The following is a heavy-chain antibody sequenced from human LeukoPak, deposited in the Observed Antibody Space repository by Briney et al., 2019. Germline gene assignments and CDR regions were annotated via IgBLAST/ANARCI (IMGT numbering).Heavy chain of an antibody. D-gene: IGHD3-9*01. CDR1: GGSISSSSYY. Sequence: SETLSLTCTVSGGSISSSSYYWGWIRQPPGKGLEWIGSIYYSGSTYYNPSLKSRVTISVDTSKNQFSLKLNSVTAADTAIYYFARDGAVDILTGYGAFYIWGQGTMVIVS. V-gene: IGHV4-39*07. J-gene: IGHJ3*02. CDR2: IYYSGST. CDR3: ARDGAVDILTGYGAFYI.